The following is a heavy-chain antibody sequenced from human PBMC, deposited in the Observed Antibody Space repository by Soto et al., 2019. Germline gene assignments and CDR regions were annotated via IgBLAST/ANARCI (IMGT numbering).Heavy chain of an antibody. CDR3: ARDIIRSYYDFWSGYYYFDY. D-gene: IGHD3-3*01. V-gene: IGHV3-7*01. CDR1: GFTFSSYW. J-gene: IGHJ4*02. CDR2: IKQDGSEK. Sequence: EVQLVESGGGLVQPGGSLRLSCAASGFTFSSYWMSWVRQAPGKGLEWLANIKQDGSEKYYVDSVKGRFTISRDNAKNSLYLQMNSLRAEDTAVYYCARDIIRSYYDFWSGYYYFDYWGQGTLVTVSS.